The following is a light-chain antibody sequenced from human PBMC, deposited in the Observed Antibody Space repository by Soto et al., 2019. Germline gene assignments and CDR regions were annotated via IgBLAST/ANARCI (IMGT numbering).Light chain of an antibody. CDR2: SVS. J-gene: IGLJ1*01. V-gene: IGLV2-14*01. CDR3: ISHTVSRSYV. Sequence: QSALTQPASVSGSPGQSITISCSGTSSDIGTYDHVAWFQQFPGKTPKLMIYSVSNWPSGVSYRFSGSKSGNTASLTISGLQAEDEADYYCISHTVSRSYVFGTGTKLTVL. CDR1: SSDIGTYDH.